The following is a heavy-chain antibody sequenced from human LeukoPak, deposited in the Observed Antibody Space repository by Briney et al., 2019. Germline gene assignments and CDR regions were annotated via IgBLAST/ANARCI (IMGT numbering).Heavy chain of an antibody. CDR2: ITGGSDST. V-gene: IGHV3-23*01. J-gene: IGHJ4*02. D-gene: IGHD3-10*01. CDR1: GFSFSSYV. CDR3: AKGSSGARPYFFDY. Sequence: GGSLRLSCAASGFSFSSYVMSWVRQAPGKGLEWVSAITGGSDSTYYADSVKGRFTISRDNSKNTLYLQMNSLRAEDTAVYYCAKGSSGARPYFFDYWGQGTLITVSS.